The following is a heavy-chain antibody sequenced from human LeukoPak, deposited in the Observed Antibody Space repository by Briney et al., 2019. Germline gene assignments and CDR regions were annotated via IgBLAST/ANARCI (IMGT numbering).Heavy chain of an antibody. CDR1: GYTFTSYD. D-gene: IGHD3-10*01. CDR3: ARGLGAMVRGVIKGHNWFDP. J-gene: IGHJ5*02. CDR2: MNPNSGNT. V-gene: IGHV1-8*03. Sequence: EASVKVSCKASGYTFTSYDINWVRQATGQGLEWMGWMNPNSGNTGYAQKFQGRVTITRNTSISTAYMELSSLRSEDTAVYYCARGLGAMVRGVIKGHNWFDPWGQGTLVTVSS.